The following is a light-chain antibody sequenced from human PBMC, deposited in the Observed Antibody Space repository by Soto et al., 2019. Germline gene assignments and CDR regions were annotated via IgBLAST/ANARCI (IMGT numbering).Light chain of an antibody. CDR2: KAS. J-gene: IGKJ2*03. CDR1: QSISSW. Sequence: DIQMTQSPSTLSASVGDRVTITCRASQSISSWLAWYQQKPGKAPKLLIHKASTLESGVPSRFSGSGSGTDFTLTISSLQPDDFATYYCQQYKSYPYSCGQGTKLEIK. V-gene: IGKV1-5*03. CDR3: QQYKSYPYS.